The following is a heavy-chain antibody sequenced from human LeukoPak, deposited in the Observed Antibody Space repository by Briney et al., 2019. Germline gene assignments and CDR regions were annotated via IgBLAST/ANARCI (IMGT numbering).Heavy chain of an antibody. V-gene: IGHV1-18*01. J-gene: IGHJ3*02. CDR2: ISAYNGNT. D-gene: IGHD1-1*01. CDR3: ARDEPRYNWNDGRSAFDI. CDR1: GYTFTSYG. Sequence: ASVKVSCKASGYTFTSYGITWVRQAPGQGLEWMGWISAYNGNTNYAQKLQGRVTMTTDTSTSTAYMELRSLRSDDTAVYYCARDEPRYNWNDGRSAFDIWGQGTMVTVSS.